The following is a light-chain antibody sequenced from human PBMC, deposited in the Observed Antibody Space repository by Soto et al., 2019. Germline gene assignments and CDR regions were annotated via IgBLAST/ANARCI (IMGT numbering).Light chain of an antibody. J-gene: IGLJ1*01. Sequence: QSALTKPASVSGSPGQSITISCTGTSSDVGGSKYVSWYQQHPGQAPKLMIYDVSNRPSGISDRFSGSKSGYTASLTISGLQTEDEADYYCSSYGGSSSALSVFGTGTKLTVL. CDR1: SSDVGGSKY. V-gene: IGLV2-14*03. CDR2: DVS. CDR3: SSYGGSSSALSV.